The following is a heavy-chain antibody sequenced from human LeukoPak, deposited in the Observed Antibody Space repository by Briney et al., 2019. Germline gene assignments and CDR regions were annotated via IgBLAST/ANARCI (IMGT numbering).Heavy chain of an antibody. Sequence: GEFLKISCKGSGYSFTSYWIGWVRQMPGKGLEWMGIIYPGDSDTRYSPSFQGQVTISADKSISTAYLQWSSLKASDTAMYYCARSYCTNAVCWDFDYWGQGTLVTVSS. CDR1: GYSFTSYW. J-gene: IGHJ4*02. CDR2: IYPGDSDT. CDR3: ARSYCTNAVCWDFDY. V-gene: IGHV5-51*01. D-gene: IGHD2-8*01.